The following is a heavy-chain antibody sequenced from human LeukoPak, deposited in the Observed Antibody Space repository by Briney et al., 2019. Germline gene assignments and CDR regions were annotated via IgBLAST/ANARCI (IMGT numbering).Heavy chain of an antibody. CDR2: INHSGST. Sequence: SETLSLTCAVYGGSFSGCYWSWIRQPPGKGLEWIGEINHSGSTNYNPSLKSRVTISVDTSKNQFSLKLSSVTAADTAVYYCARGGFIVVVPAAMADGHYYYGMDVWGQGTTVTVSS. D-gene: IGHD2-2*01. CDR3: ARGGFIVVVPAAMADGHYYYGMDV. J-gene: IGHJ6*02. CDR1: GGSFSGCY. V-gene: IGHV4-34*01.